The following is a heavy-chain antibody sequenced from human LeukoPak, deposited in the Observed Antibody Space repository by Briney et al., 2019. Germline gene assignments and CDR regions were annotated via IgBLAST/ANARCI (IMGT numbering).Heavy chain of an antibody. CDR3: AKGGSSSPRSTFDY. CDR2: INGDGSTT. D-gene: IGHD6-13*01. J-gene: IGHJ4*02. V-gene: IGHV3-74*01. CDR1: GFTFSSYW. Sequence: GGSLRLSCAASGFTFSSYWMHWVRQAPGKGLVWVSHINGDGSTTSYADSVKGRFTISRDNAKNTVYLRMNSLRAEDTAVYYCAKGGSSSPRSTFDYWGQGTLLTVSS.